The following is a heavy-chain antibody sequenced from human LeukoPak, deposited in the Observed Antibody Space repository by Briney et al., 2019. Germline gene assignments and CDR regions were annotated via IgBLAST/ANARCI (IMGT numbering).Heavy chain of an antibody. CDR1: GFTVSSNY. Sequence: GGSLRLSCAASGFTVSSNYMSWIRQAPGKGLEWVSYISSSGSTIYYADSVKGRFTISRDNAKNSLYLQMNSLRAEDTAVYYCAREARFLEWLLHYYYYGMDVWGQGTTVTVSS. CDR2: ISSSGSTI. CDR3: AREARFLEWLLHYYYYGMDV. J-gene: IGHJ6*02. D-gene: IGHD3-3*01. V-gene: IGHV3-11*01.